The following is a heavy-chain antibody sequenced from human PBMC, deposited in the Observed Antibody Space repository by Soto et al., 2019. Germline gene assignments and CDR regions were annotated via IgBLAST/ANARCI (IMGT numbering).Heavy chain of an antibody. CDR1: GFTFSSRW. CDR2: IKQDENGK. Sequence: EVQLVESGGGLVQPGGSLRLSCEASGFTFSSRWMTWVRQGPGKGLEWVANIKQDENGKDYVDSVKGRFTISRDNPKNSPYLQTNSLRVEDTAVYYCATHDGGAAAGLGLDFWGQGTLVTVSS. CDR3: ATHDGGAAAGLGLDF. V-gene: IGHV3-7*02. D-gene: IGHD6-13*01. J-gene: IGHJ4*02.